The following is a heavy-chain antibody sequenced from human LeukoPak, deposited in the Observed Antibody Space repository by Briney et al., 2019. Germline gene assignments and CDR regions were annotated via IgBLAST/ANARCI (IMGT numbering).Heavy chain of an antibody. CDR1: GYTFTGYY. Sequence: GASVKVSCKASGYTFTGYYMHWVRQAPGQGLEWMGWINPNSGGTNYAQKFQGRVTMTRDTSISTAYMELSRLRSDDTAVYYCARAGGIVVVPAAIPIPPDYWGQGTLVTVSS. CDR2: INPNSGGT. J-gene: IGHJ4*02. CDR3: ARAGGIVVVPAAIPIPPDY. V-gene: IGHV1-2*02. D-gene: IGHD2-2*01.